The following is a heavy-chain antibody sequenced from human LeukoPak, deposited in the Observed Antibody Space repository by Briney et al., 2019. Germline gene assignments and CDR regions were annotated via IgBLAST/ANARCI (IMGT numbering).Heavy chain of an antibody. CDR3: ASTLSCGGDCSFADAFDI. CDR2: IYPGDSDT. V-gene: IGHV5-51*01. D-gene: IGHD2-21*02. Sequence: GESLKISCKGSGYSFTSYWIGWVRQMPGKGLEWMGIIYPGDSDTRYSPSFQGQVTISADKSISTAYLQWSSLKASDTAMYYCASTLSCGGDCSFADAFDIWGQGTMVTVSS. J-gene: IGHJ3*02. CDR1: GYSFTSYW.